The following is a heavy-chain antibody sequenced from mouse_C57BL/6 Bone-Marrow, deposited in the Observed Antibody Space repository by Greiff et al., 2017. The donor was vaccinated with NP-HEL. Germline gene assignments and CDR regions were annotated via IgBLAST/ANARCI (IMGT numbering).Heavy chain of an antibody. Sequence: EVQLQQSGTVLARPGASVKMSCKTSGYTFTSYWMHWVKQRPGQGLEWIGAIYPGNSDTSYNQKFKGKAKLTAVTSASTAYMELSSLTNEDSSVYYCTRSHGSSYPFADWGQGTLVTVSA. J-gene: IGHJ3*01. CDR3: TRSHGSSYPFAD. V-gene: IGHV1-5*01. CDR1: GYTFTSYW. CDR2: IYPGNSDT. D-gene: IGHD1-1*01.